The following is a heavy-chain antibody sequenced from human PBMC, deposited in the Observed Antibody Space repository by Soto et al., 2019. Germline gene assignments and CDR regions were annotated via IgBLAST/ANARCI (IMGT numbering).Heavy chain of an antibody. CDR3: AKNSGDSGSHGGFDY. CDR1: GFTFSSYG. CDR2: ISYDGSNK. J-gene: IGHJ4*02. V-gene: IGHV3-30*18. Sequence: QVQLVESGGGVVQPGRSLRLSCAASGFTFSSYGMHWVRQAPGKGLEWVAVISYDGSNKYYADSVKGRFTISRDNSKNTLYLQMNSLRAEDTAVYYCAKNSGDSGSHGGFDYWGQGTLVTVSS. D-gene: IGHD1-26*01.